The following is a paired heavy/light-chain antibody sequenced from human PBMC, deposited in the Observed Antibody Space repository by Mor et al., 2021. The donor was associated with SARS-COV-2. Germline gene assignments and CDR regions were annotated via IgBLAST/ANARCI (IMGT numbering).Heavy chain of an antibody. V-gene: IGHV4-4*07. CDR1: GGSMSGYY. J-gene: IGHJ3*02. D-gene: IGHD1-7*01. CDR2: VYSSGNT. Sequence: QVQLQESGPGLVRPSETLSLTCTVSGGSMSGYYWNWIRQPPGKGLEWIGRVYSSGNTNYLPSLKTRVTMSVDTSKQQVTLKLTSVTAADTAMYYCARESDRNYVDAFDIWGQGTMVTVSS. CDR3: ARESDRNYVDAFDI.
Light chain of an antibody. CDR1: QSISGW. J-gene: IGKJ1*01. V-gene: IGKV1-5*03. Sequence: DIQMTQSPSILSAFVGDRVTITCRASQSISGWLAWYQQKPGKAPKLLIYKASSLESGVPSRFSGSGSGTEYTLTISGLQPDDFATYSCQQYNSYSRTFGQGTKVEIK. CDR2: KAS. CDR3: QQYNSYSRT.